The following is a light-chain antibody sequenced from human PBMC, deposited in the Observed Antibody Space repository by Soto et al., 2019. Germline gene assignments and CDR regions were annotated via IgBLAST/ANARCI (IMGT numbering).Light chain of an antibody. V-gene: IGLV2-14*01. CDR1: STDVGAYNY. CDR2: DVV. CDR3: ASYTSSSSVV. Sequence: QSALTQPASVSGSPGQSITISCTGTSTDVGAYNYVSWYQQHTDKAPKLMIYDVVNRPSGVSNRFSGSKSGSTASLSISGLQPEDEANYYCASYTSSSSVVFGGGTKLTVL. J-gene: IGLJ2*01.